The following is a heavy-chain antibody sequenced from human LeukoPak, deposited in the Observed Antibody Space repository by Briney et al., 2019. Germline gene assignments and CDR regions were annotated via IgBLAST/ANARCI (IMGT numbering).Heavy chain of an antibody. J-gene: IGHJ4*02. V-gene: IGHV4-4*07. Sequence: SETLSPTCTVSGGSISSYYWSWIRQPAGKGLEWIGRIYTSGSTNYNPSLKSRVTMSVDTSKNQFSLKLSSVTAADTAVYYCARDLAYYYDSSGYYSLFDYWGQGTLVTVSS. CDR2: IYTSGST. D-gene: IGHD3-22*01. CDR1: GGSISSYY. CDR3: ARDLAYYYDSSGYYSLFDY.